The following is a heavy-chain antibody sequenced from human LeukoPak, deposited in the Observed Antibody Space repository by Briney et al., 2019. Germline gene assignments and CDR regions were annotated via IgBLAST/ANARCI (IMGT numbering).Heavy chain of an antibody. CDR3: ARDIRIPDDYYGMDV. CDR1: GGSISSGGYY. CDR2: IYYSGST. J-gene: IGHJ6*02. D-gene: IGHD3-9*01. V-gene: IGHV4-31*11. Sequence: SQTLSLTCAVSGGSISSGGYYWSWIRQHPGKGLEWIGYIYYSGSTYYNPSLKSRVTISVDTSKNQFSLKLSSVTAADTAVYYCARDIRIPDDYYGMDVWGQGTTVTVSS.